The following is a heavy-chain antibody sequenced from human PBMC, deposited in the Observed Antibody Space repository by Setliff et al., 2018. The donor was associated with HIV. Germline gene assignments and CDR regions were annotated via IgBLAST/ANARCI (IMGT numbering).Heavy chain of an antibody. V-gene: IGHV5-51*03. CDR1: GYSFTSHW. CDR2: IYPADSDT. J-gene: IGHJ6*02. D-gene: IGHD5-12*01. Sequence: PGESLKISCKGSGYSFTSHWIGWVRQMPGKGLEWRGIIYPADSDTRYSPSFQGQVPISADKSISTAYLQWSSLKASDPAMYYCARRSGYDWGGAYYYGMDVWGQGTTVTVSS. CDR3: ARRSGYDWGGAYYYGMDV.